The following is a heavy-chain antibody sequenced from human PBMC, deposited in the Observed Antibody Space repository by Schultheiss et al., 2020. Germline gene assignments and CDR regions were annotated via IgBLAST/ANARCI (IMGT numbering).Heavy chain of an antibody. Sequence: CGPTLVKPTQTLTLSCTFSGFSLSTSGMCVSWIRQPPGKALEWLARIDWDDDKYYSTSLKTRLTISKDTSKNQVVLTMTNMDPVDTATYYCARFDTAMGTFDYWGQGTMVTVSS. V-gene: IGHV2-70*11. J-gene: IGHJ4*02. D-gene: IGHD5-18*01. CDR3: ARFDTAMGTFDY. CDR1: GFSLSTSGMC. CDR2: IDWDDDK.